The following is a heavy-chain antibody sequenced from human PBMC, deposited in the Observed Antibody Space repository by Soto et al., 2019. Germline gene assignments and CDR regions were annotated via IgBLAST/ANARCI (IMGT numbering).Heavy chain of an antibody. Sequence: PSETLSLTCAVSRVSVTSGSYYWGWIRQPPGKGLEWIGHIYYNESPNYNPSLKTRFTIPVDTSNNQFSLKLSSVTVADTAVYYCARGSLSNYKWFDPWGQGTLVTVS. CDR3: ARGSLSNYKWFDP. CDR1: RVSVTSGSYY. D-gene: IGHD3-10*01. CDR2: IYYNESP. J-gene: IGHJ5*02. V-gene: IGHV4-61*01.